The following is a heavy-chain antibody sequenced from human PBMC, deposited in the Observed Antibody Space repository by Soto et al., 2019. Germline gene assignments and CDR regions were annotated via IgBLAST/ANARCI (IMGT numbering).Heavy chain of an antibody. D-gene: IGHD2-2*01. CDR1: GYTFTSYG. V-gene: IGHV1-18*01. CDR3: ARDVSEYQLLEYYYGMDV. J-gene: IGHJ6*02. Sequence: GASVKVSCKASGYTFTSYGISWVRQAPGQGLEWMGWISAYNGNTNYAQKLQGRVTMTTDTSTSTAYMELRSLRSDDTAVYYCARDVSEYQLLEYYYGMDVWGQGTTVTVSS. CDR2: ISAYNGNT.